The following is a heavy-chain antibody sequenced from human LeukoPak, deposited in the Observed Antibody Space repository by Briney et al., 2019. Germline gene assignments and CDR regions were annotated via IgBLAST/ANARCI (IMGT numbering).Heavy chain of an antibody. V-gene: IGHV1-18*01. D-gene: IGHD6-13*01. CDR2: ISAYNGNT. CDR1: GYTFTSHG. Sequence: GASVKVSCKASGYTFTSHGISWVRQAPGQGLEWMGWISAYNGNTNYAQKLQGRVTMTTDTSTSTAYMELRSLRSDDTAVYYCARVVAAAGTSWFDPWGQGTLVTVSS. CDR3: ARVVAAAGTSWFDP. J-gene: IGHJ5*02.